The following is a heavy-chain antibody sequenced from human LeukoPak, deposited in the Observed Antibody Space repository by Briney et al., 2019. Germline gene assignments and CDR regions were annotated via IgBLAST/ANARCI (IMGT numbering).Heavy chain of an antibody. Sequence: SETLSLTCAVYGGSFTGYYWNWIRQPPGKGLEWIGEIEHSGSTKYNPSLRSRVTISADTSKNQFSLKMSSVTAADTAVYYCARNRVVGAPNFDYWGQGTLVTVFS. CDR2: IEHSGST. D-gene: IGHD1-26*01. CDR1: GGSFTGYY. CDR3: ARNRVVGAPNFDY. J-gene: IGHJ4*02. V-gene: IGHV4-34*01.